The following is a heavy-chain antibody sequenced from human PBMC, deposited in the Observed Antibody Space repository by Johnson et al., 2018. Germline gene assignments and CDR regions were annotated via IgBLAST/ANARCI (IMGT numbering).Heavy chain of an antibody. Sequence: VQLVESGGGLVQPGGSLRVSCVASGFSFGDYWLSWVSQTPGKGLLWVANIKRDGTTTTYGDSVKGRFTVSRDNAKNSLYLQMNGLTDEGTAVLYCARGWHLGKGLTWDYWGQGTPVIVSS. D-gene: IGHD2-15*01. V-gene: IGHV3-7*04. CDR1: GFSFGDYW. J-gene: IGHJ4*02. CDR3: ARGWHLGKGLTWDY. CDR2: IKRDGTTT.